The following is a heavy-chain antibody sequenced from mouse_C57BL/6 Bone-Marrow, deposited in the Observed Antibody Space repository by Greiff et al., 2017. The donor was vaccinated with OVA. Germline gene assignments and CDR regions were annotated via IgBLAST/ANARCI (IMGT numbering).Heavy chain of an antibody. J-gene: IGHJ3*01. Sequence: EVQGVESGGDLVKPGGSLKLSCAASGFTFSSYGMSWVRQTPDKRLEWVATISSGGSYTYYPDSVKGRFTISRDNAKNTLYLQISSLKSEDTAMYYCARLGGYYVGFAYWGQGTLVTVSA. CDR1: GFTFSSYG. CDR2: ISSGGSYT. D-gene: IGHD2-3*01. CDR3: ARLGGYYVGFAY. V-gene: IGHV5-6*01.